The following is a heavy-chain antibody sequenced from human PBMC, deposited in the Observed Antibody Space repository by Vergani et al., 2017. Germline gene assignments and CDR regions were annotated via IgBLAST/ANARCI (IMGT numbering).Heavy chain of an antibody. Sequence: EVQLVESGGGLAQPGGSLRLSRAASGFTFSSYWMHWVRQAPGKGLVWVSRINSDGSTTSYADSVKGRFTISRDNAKNTLYLQMNSLRVEDTAIYYCTRLAGTLNWGQGTLVTVSS. D-gene: IGHD6-19*01. J-gene: IGHJ4*02. CDR1: GFTFSSYW. CDR3: TRLAGTLN. CDR2: INSDGSTT. V-gene: IGHV3-74*01.